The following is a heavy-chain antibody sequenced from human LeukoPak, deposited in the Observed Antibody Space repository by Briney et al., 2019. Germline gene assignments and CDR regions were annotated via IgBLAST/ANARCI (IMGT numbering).Heavy chain of an antibody. V-gene: IGHV3-21*01. CDR1: GFTFSSYS. D-gene: IGHD4-4*01. Sequence: GGSLRLSCAASGFTFSSYSMNWVRQAPGKGLEWVSSISGSSSYIYYADSVKGRFTISRDNSKNTMYLQMNSLRAEDTAVYYCARDGGYSNYANSMDVWGQGTTVTVSS. J-gene: IGHJ6*02. CDR3: ARDGGYSNYANSMDV. CDR2: ISGSSSYI.